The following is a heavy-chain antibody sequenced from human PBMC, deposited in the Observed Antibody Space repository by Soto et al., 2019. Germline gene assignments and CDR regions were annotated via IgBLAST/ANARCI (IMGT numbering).Heavy chain of an antibody. CDR1: GFFFSSYY. J-gene: IGHJ4*02. CDR2: ISISSSYI. Sequence: GGSLRLSCTVSGFFFSSYYMNWVRQAPGKGLEWVSSISISSSYIYYSDSLKGRFAISRDNAKNSVYLQMNGLRADDTAVYYCARSSGLATPGTMDYWGQGTLVTVSS. V-gene: IGHV3-21*01. CDR3: ARSSGLATPGTMDY. D-gene: IGHD3-10*01.